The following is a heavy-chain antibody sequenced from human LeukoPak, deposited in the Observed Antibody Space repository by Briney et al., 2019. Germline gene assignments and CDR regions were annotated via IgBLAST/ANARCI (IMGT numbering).Heavy chain of an antibody. Sequence: GGSLRLSCAASGFTFSSYEMNWVRQAPGKGLEWVSYISSSGSTIYYADSVKGRFSISRDNSKNTLYLQMNSLGAEDTAVYYCAKGPKQLVFVRGYYFDYWGQGTLVTVSS. CDR1: GFTFSSYE. CDR3: AKGPKQLVFVRGYYFDY. CDR2: ISSSGSTI. D-gene: IGHD6-13*01. J-gene: IGHJ4*02. V-gene: IGHV3-48*03.